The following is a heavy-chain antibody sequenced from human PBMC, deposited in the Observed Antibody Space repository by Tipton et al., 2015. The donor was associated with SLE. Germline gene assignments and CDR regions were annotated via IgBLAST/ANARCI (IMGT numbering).Heavy chain of an antibody. J-gene: IGHJ5*02. D-gene: IGHD1-1*01. CDR1: GFTFSSYG. CDR2: ISSSSTYK. V-gene: IGHV3-21*03. Sequence: QLVQSGGGVVQPGRSLRLSCAASGFTFSSYGMHWVRQAPGKGLEYVASISSSSTYKLYAASVKGRFTISRDNAKNSVYLEMNSLKVEDTAVYYCVKDKDKPTWYRYYDPWGQDSLVTVS. CDR3: VKDKDKPTWYRYYDP.